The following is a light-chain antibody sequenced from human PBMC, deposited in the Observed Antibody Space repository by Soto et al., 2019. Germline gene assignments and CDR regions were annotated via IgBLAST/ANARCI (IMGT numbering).Light chain of an antibody. V-gene: IGKV1-9*01. Sequence: DIQLTQSPSFLSASVGDRVTVSCRASQDINTYLAWFQQKPGKVPQLLVYPASTLQDGVPSRFSGRGSGTEFTLTINNLQPEDFAVYYCQDRGNWPIYTFGGGTKLDLK. J-gene: IGKJ4*01. CDR2: PAS. CDR3: QDRGNWPIYT. CDR1: QDINTY.